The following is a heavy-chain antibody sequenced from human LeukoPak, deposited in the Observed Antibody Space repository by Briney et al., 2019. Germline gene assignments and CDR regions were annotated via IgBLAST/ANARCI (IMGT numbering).Heavy chain of an antibody. J-gene: IGHJ4*02. V-gene: IGHV3-7*03. CDR3: ATDTSGYTAPVDF. Sequence: GGSLRLSCAASGFTFSNYAMNWVRQAPGKGLEWVANIKQDGSEKYYVDSVRGRFTISRDNAKNSLYLQMNSLRVEDTAVYYCATDTSGYTAPVDFWGQGTLVTVSS. D-gene: IGHD3-22*01. CDR1: GFTFSNYA. CDR2: IKQDGSEK.